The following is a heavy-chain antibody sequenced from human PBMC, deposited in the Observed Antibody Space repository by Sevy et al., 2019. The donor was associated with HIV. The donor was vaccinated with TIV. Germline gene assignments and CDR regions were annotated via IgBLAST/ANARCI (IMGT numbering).Heavy chain of an antibody. Sequence: ASLKVSCKASGYTFDGSYIHWVRQAPGQGLEWMGRINPKSGGPNFAQQFQGRVTMTRDTSISTAYMELSRLRFDDTAVYFCARPGGCIGGSCTADIWGQGTMVTVSS. CDR2: INPKSGGP. V-gene: IGHV1-2*06. D-gene: IGHD2-15*01. J-gene: IGHJ3*02. CDR1: GYTFDGSY. CDR3: ARPGGCIGGSCTADI.